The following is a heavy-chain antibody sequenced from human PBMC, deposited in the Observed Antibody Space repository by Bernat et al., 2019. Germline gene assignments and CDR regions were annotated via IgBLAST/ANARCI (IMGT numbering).Heavy chain of an antibody. V-gene: IGHV4-34*01. D-gene: IGHD3-10*01. CDR3: ARGRYYGSGSYYYHYYYYMDV. CDR2: INHGGST. CDR1: GGSFSGCY. J-gene: IGHJ6*03. Sequence: QVQLQQWGAGLLKPSETLSLTCAVYGGSFSGCYWNWIRQPPGKGLEWIGEINHGGSTNYNPSLKSRVTISVDTSKNQFSLKLSSVTAADTAVYYCARGRYYGSGSYYYHYYYYMDVWGKGTTVTVSS.